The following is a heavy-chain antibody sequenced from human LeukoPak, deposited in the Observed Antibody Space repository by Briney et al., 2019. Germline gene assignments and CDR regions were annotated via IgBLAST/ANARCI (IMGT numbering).Heavy chain of an antibody. V-gene: IGHV4-34*01. D-gene: IGHD2-15*01. Sequence: ETLSLTCAVYGGSFSGYYWSWIRQPPGKGLEWIGEINHSGSTNYNPSLKSRVTISVDTSKNQFSLKLSSVTAADTTVYYCARRLRWHMDVWGKGTTVTVSS. J-gene: IGHJ6*03. CDR2: INHSGST. CDR3: ARRLRWHMDV. CDR1: GGSFSGYY.